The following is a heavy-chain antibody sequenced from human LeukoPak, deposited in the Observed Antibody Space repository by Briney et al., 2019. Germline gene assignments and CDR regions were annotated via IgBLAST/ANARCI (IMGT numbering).Heavy chain of an antibody. Sequence: SETLSLTCTVSGGSISSSSYYWGWIRQPPGKGLEWIGSIYYSGSTYYNPSLKSRVTISVDTSKSQFSLKLSSVTAADTAVYYCARTANPYCSSTSCYTSGRGFFDYWGQGTLVTVSS. CDR2: IYYSGST. CDR3: ARTANPYCSSTSCYTSGRGFFDY. J-gene: IGHJ4*02. V-gene: IGHV4-39*07. D-gene: IGHD2-2*02. CDR1: GGSISSSSYY.